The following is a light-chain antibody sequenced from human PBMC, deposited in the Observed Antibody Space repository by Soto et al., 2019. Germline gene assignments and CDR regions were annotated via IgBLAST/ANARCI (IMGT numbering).Light chain of an antibody. CDR2: KAS. V-gene: IGKV1-5*03. Sequence: DIQMTQSPSTLSASVGDRVTITCRASQSISSWLAWYQQKPGKAPKLLIYKASSLESGVPSRFSGSRSGTDVTLTTSSLQPDDFATYYCQQYNSYWTFGQGTKVEIK. CDR1: QSISSW. J-gene: IGKJ1*01. CDR3: QQYNSYWT.